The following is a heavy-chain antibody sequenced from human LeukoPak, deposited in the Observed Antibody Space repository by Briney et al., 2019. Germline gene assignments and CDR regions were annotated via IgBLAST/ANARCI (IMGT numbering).Heavy chain of an antibody. CDR3: ASEYYDFWSGYSYYFDY. D-gene: IGHD3-3*01. CDR2: ISSSSSYI. CDR1: GFTFSSYS. Sequence: GGSLRLSCAASGFTFSSYSMNWVRQAPGKGLEWVSSISSSSSYIYYADSVKGRFTISRDNAKNSLYLQMNSLRAEDTAVYYCASEYYDFWSGYSYYFDYWGQGTLVTVSS. V-gene: IGHV3-21*01. J-gene: IGHJ4*02.